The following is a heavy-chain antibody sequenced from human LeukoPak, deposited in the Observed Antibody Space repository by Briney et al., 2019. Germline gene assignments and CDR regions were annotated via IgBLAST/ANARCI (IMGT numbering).Heavy chain of an antibody. CDR3: AKVYSYYDMDV. J-gene: IGHJ6*03. Sequence: GGSLSLSCAASGFTFSDYDMFWVRQAPGKGLEWVAFIRYDGSDKNYADSVKGRFTISRDNFKNTLYLQMNSLRAEDTAVYYCAKVYSYYDMDVWGKGTTVTVSS. CDR1: GFTFSDYD. V-gene: IGHV3-30*02. CDR2: IRYDGSDK. D-gene: IGHD1-26*01.